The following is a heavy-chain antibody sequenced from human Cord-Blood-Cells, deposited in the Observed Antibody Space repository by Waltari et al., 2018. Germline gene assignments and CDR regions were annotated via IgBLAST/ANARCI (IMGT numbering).Heavy chain of an antibody. CDR3: ARDRLGYCSSTSCYYFDY. D-gene: IGHD2-2*01. V-gene: IGHV1-69*01. CDR1: GGTFSSYA. CDR2: IHPIFGTA. J-gene: IGHJ4*02. Sequence: QVQLVQPGAEVKKPGSSVKVSCKASGGTFSSYAISWVRQAPGQGLGWMGGIHPIFGTANYAEKFQGRVTIPADESTSTSYMELSSLRSEDTAVYYCARDRLGYCSSTSCYYFDYWGQGTLVTVSS.